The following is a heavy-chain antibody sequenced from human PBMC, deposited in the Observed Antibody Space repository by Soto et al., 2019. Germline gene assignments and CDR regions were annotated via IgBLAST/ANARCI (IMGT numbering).Heavy chain of an antibody. D-gene: IGHD3-3*01. Sequence: SETLSLTCAVYGGSFSGYYWSWIRQPPGKGLEWIGEINHSGGTNYNPSLKSRVTISVDTSKNQFSLKLSSVTAADTAVYYCARCDFWSGLGHYGMDVWGQGTTVTVSS. J-gene: IGHJ6*02. CDR3: ARCDFWSGLGHYGMDV. CDR2: INHSGGT. CDR1: GGSFSGYY. V-gene: IGHV4-34*01.